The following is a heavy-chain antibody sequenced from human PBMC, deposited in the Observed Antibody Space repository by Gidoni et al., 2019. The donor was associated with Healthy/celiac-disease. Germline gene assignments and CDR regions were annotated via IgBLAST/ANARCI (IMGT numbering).Heavy chain of an antibody. CDR1: AGSISSGSYY. CDR2: IYTSGST. V-gene: IGHV4-61*02. CDR3: ARGLIAARQQVWDY. D-gene: IGHD6-6*01. Sequence: QVQLQESGPGLVKPSQTLSLTCTVSAGSISSGSYYWSWIRQPAGKGLEWIGRIYTSGSTNYNPSLKSRVTISVDTSKNQFSLKLSSVTAADTAVYYCARGLIAARQQVWDYWGQGTLVTVSS. J-gene: IGHJ4*02.